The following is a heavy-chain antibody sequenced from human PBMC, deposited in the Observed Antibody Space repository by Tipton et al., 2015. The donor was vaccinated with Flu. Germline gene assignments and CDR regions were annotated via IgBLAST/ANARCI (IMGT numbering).Heavy chain of an antibody. V-gene: IGHV4-31*01. CDR3: ARAPGDYYGSGTYFDY. J-gene: IGHJ4*02. CDR2: IYYSGST. D-gene: IGHD3-10*01. CDR1: GGSISSGGYY. Sequence: TLSLTCTVSGGSISSGGYYWSWIRQHPGKGLEWIGYIYYSGSTYYNPSLKSLVTISVDTSKNQSSLKLSSVTAADTAVYYCARAPGDYYGSGTYFDYWGQGTLVTVSS.